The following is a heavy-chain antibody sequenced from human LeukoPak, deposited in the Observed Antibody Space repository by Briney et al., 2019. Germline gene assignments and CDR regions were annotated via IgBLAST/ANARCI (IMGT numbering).Heavy chain of an antibody. D-gene: IGHD1-26*01. Sequence: PSETLSLTCTVSGGSISSGDYNWGWIRQPPGKGLEWIGSIFYSGSTNYNPSLKSRVTISLDTSKNQFSLKLSSVTAADTAVFYCARNSGSYGYWYFDLWGRGTLVTVSS. V-gene: IGHV4-39*07. CDR1: GGSISSGDYN. J-gene: IGHJ2*01. CDR3: ARNSGSYGYWYFDL. CDR2: IFYSGST.